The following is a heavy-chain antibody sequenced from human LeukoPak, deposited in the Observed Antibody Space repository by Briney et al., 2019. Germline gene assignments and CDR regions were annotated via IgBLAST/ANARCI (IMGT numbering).Heavy chain of an antibody. J-gene: IGHJ4*02. CDR2: ISGSGGST. Sequence: GGSLRLSCAASGFTFSSYAMSWVRQAPGKGLEWVSAISGSGGSTYYADSVRGRFTISRDNSKNKLYLQMNSLRAGDTAVYYCAKDRDIVATILSPGHWGQGTLVTVSS. D-gene: IGHD5-12*01. CDR1: GFTFSSYA. CDR3: AKDRDIVATILSPGH. V-gene: IGHV3-23*01.